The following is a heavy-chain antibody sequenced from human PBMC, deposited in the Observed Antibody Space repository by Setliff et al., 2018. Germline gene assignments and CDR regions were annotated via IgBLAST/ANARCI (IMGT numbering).Heavy chain of an antibody. CDR2: IDPKSGRT. V-gene: IGHV1-2*02. CDR3: AKQGDLAFDY. J-gene: IGHJ4*02. Sequence: ASVKVSCKTSGYPFVGYFIYWMRQAPGQGLGWVGWIDPKSGRTKYAVKFQGRVTMTRDTSSSTIYMEVNSLTSDDTAVYFCAKQGDLAFDYWGQGTQGTV. D-gene: IGHD3-16*01. CDR1: GYPFVGYF.